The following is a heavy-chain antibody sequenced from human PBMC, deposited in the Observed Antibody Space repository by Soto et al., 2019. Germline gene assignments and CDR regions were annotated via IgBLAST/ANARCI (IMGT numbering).Heavy chain of an antibody. CDR1: GGSISSYY. D-gene: IGHD2-15*01. J-gene: IGHJ4*02. CDR3: ARVGYCSGGSCSDY. V-gene: IGHV4-59*01. Sequence: TLSLTCTVSGGSISSYYWSWIRQPPGKGLEWIGYIYYSGSTNYNPSLKSRVTISVDTSKNQFSLKLSSVTAADTAVYYCARVGYCSGGSCSDYWGQGTLVTV. CDR2: IYYSGST.